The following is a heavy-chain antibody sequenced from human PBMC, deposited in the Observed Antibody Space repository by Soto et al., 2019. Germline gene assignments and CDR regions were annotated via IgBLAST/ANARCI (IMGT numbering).Heavy chain of an antibody. J-gene: IGHJ6*02. CDR3: AAERDSSSLYGTYGMDV. CDR1: GFTFTSSA. V-gene: IGHV1-58*01. D-gene: IGHD6-13*01. CDR2: IVVGSGNT. Sequence: SVKVSCKAYGFTFTSSAVQWVRQARGQRLEWIGWIVVGSGNTNYAQKFQERVTITRDMSTSTAYMELSSLRSEDTAVPYCAAERDSSSLYGTYGMDVWGQGTTVTVSS.